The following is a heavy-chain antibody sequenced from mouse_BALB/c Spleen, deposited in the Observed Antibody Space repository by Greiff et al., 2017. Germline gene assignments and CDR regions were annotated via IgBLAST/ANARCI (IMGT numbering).Heavy chain of an antibody. V-gene: IGHV14-3*02. CDR3: ARAGYYVYAMDY. D-gene: IGHD2-3*01. J-gene: IGHJ4*01. CDR2: IDPANGNT. Sequence: VQLQQSGAELVKPGASVKLSCTASGFNIKDTYMHWVKQRPEQGLEWVGRIDPANGNTKYDPKFQGKATITADTSSNTAYLQLSSLTSEDTAVYYCARAGYYVYAMDYWGQGTSVTVSS. CDR1: GFNIKDTY.